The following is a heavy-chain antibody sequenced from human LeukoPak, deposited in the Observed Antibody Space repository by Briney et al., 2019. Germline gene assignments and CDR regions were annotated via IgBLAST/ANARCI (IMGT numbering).Heavy chain of an antibody. CDR3: ARVDDSRSGWYHVDY. J-gene: IGHJ4*02. V-gene: IGHV4-31*03. CDR1: GASISSNYY. D-gene: IGHD6-19*01. Sequence: SQTLSLTCTASGASISSNYYWSWIRQHPGKGLEWIGNIYYTGTTYYNPSLQSRLTMSVDTSKNQFSLRLSSVTAADTAVYYCARVDDSRSGWYHVDYWGQGTLVTVSS. CDR2: IYYTGTT.